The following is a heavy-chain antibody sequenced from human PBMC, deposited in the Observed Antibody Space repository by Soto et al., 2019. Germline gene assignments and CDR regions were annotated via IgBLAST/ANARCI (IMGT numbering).Heavy chain of an antibody. CDR1: GFTFSDYY. CDR2: ISSSGSTI. J-gene: IGHJ4*02. Sequence: GGSLRLSCAASGFTFSDYYMSWIRQAPGKGLEWVSYISSSGSTIYYADSVKGRFTISRDNAKNSLYLQMNSLRAEDTAVYYCASLGVVAATPADYWGQGTLVTVSS. CDR3: ASLGVVAATPADY. V-gene: IGHV3-11*01. D-gene: IGHD2-15*01.